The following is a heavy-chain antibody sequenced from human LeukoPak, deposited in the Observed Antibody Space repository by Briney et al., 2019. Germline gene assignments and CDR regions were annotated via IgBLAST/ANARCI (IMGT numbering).Heavy chain of an antibody. CDR2: ISAYNGNT. D-gene: IGHD2-2*01. Sequence: ASVKVSCKASGYTFTSYGISWVRQAPGQGLEGMGWISAYNGNTNYAQKLQGRVTMTTDTSTSTAYMELRSLRSDDTAVYYCASIYCSSTSCYGPVDYWGRGTLVTVSS. CDR1: GYTFTSYG. V-gene: IGHV1-18*04. J-gene: IGHJ4*02. CDR3: ASIYCSSTSCYGPVDY.